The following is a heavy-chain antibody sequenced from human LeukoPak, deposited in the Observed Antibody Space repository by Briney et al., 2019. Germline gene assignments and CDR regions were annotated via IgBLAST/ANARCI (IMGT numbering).Heavy chain of an antibody. CDR3: AREYDFWSGNRHMDV. Sequence: PGGSLRLSCAASGFTFSSYAMSWVRQAPGKGLEWVSAISGSGGSTYYADSVKGRFTISRDNSKNTLYLQMNSLRVEDTAVYYCAREYDFWSGNRHMDVWGKGTTVTVSS. D-gene: IGHD3-3*01. J-gene: IGHJ6*03. CDR1: GFTFSSYA. CDR2: ISGSGGST. V-gene: IGHV3-23*01.